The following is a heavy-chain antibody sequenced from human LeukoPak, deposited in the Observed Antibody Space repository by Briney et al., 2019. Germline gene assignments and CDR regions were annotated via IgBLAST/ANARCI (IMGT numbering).Heavy chain of an antibody. Sequence: SETLSLTCTVSSGSISSSSYYWGWIRQPPGKGLEWIGSIYYSGSTYYNPSLKSRITITVDTSKNQFSLKLSSVTAADTAVYYCARHGHYYDSSGYDFDYWGQGTLVTVSS. CDR3: ARHGHYYDSSGYDFDY. CDR2: IYYSGST. D-gene: IGHD3-22*01. CDR1: SGSISSSSYY. J-gene: IGHJ4*02. V-gene: IGHV4-39*01.